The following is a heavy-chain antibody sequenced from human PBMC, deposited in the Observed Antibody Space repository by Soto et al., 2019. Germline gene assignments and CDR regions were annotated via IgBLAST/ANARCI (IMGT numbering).Heavy chain of an antibody. D-gene: IGHD3-10*01. V-gene: IGHV2-5*02. CDR2: SYWDDDK. Sequence: QITLKESGPTLVRPTQTLTLTCTFSGFSLSTTGVGVGWIRQPPGKALEWLALSYWDDDKRYSPSLKSRLTITKDTSKNEVILTMTNMDPVDTATYYCAQILRYYGLGRERANYFDPGGQGTLVTVSS. J-gene: IGHJ5*02. CDR1: GFSLSTTGVG. CDR3: AQILRYYGLGRERANYFDP.